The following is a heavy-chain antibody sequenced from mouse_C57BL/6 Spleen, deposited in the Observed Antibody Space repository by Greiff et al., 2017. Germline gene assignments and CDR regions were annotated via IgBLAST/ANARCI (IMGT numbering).Heavy chain of an antibody. V-gene: IGHV1-80*01. CDR1: GYAFSSYW. Sequence: VQLQQSGAELVKPGASVKISCKASGYAFSSYWMNWVKQRPGKGLEWIGQIYPGDGDTNYNGKFKGKATLTADKSSSTAYMQLSSLTSEDSAVYFCARSYSNYDPYWYFDVWGTGTTVTVSS. CDR3: ARSYSNYDPYWYFDV. J-gene: IGHJ1*03. CDR2: IYPGDGDT. D-gene: IGHD2-5*01.